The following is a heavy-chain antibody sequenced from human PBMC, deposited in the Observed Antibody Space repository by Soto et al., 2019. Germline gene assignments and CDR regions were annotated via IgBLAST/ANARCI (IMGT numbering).Heavy chain of an antibody. CDR2: INPNSGGT. CDR1: GYTFTGYY. D-gene: IGHD3-10*01. CDR3: ARSGGEEVPSWFDP. J-gene: IGHJ5*02. V-gene: IGHV1-2*04. Sequence: ASVKVSCKASGYTFTGYYMHWVRQAPGQGLEWMGWINPNSGGTNYAQKFQGWVTMTRDTSISTAYMELSRLRSDDTAVYYCARSGGEEVPSWFDPWGQGTLVTVSS.